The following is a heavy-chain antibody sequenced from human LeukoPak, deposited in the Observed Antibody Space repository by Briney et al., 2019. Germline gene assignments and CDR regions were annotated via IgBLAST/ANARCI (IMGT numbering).Heavy chain of an antibody. Sequence: SETLSLTCTVSGGSISTYYWNWIRQPPGKGLEWIGYIYYSGTTNYNPSLKSRVTISVDTSKNQFSLKLSSVTAADTAVYYCARALTGTTGDWFDPWGQGTLVTVSS. CDR1: GGSISTYY. J-gene: IGHJ5*02. V-gene: IGHV4-59*01. D-gene: IGHD1-20*01. CDR2: IYYSGTT. CDR3: ARALTGTTGDWFDP.